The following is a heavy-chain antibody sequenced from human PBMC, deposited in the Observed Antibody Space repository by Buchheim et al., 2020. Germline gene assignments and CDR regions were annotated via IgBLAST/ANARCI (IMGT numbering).Heavy chain of an antibody. CDR1: GGSISSGGYY. D-gene: IGHD2-15*01. CDR3: ARLGYDLSDSAVVAATLYYFDY. CDR2: IYYSGST. Sequence: QVQLQESGPGLVKPSQTLSLTCTVSGGSISSGGYYWSWIRQHPGKGLEWIGYIYYSGSTYYNPSLKSRVTISVDTSKNQFSLKLSSVTAADTAVYYCARLGYDLSDSAVVAATLYYFDYWGQGTL. J-gene: IGHJ4*02. V-gene: IGHV4-31*03.